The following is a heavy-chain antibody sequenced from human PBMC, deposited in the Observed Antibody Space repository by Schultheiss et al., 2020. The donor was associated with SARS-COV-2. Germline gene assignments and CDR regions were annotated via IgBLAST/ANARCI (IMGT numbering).Heavy chain of an antibody. CDR1: GFTFSSYA. CDR3: AKGFGDIVVVVAAS. D-gene: IGHD2-15*01. CDR2: ISSNGGST. J-gene: IGHJ5*02. V-gene: IGHV3-64*04. Sequence: GGSLRLSCAASGFTFSSYAMHWVRQAPGKGLEYVSAISSNGGSTYYADSVKGRFTISRDNSKNTLYLQMNSLRAEDTAVYYCAKGFGDIVVVVAASWGQGTLVTVSS.